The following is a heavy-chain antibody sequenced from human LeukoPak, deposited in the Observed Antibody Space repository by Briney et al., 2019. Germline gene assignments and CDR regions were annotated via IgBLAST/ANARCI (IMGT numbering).Heavy chain of an antibody. J-gene: IGHJ5*02. CDR2: ISTSGSYI. Sequence: GGSLRLSCAASGFTFSSYSMNWVRQAPGKGLEWVSSISTSGSYIYYADSVKGRFIISRDNAKNSLYLQLHSLRAEDTAVYYCASDYYYDTSGLLQWFDPWGQGTLVTVSS. V-gene: IGHV3-21*01. CDR1: GFTFSSYS. D-gene: IGHD3-22*01. CDR3: ASDYYYDTSGLLQWFDP.